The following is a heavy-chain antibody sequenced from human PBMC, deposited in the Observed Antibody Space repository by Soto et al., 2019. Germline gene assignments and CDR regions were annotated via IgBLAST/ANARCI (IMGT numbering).Heavy chain of an antibody. V-gene: IGHV4-34*01. CDR2: INHSGSS. CDR1: GGSFSGYY. J-gene: IGHJ4*02. Sequence: QVQLQQWGAGLLKPSETLSLTCAVYGGSFSGYYWSWIRQPPGKGLEWIGEINHSGSSNYNPSLKSRVTISVDTSKNQFSLKLRSVTAADTAVYYCARGYPDWNYRYFDYWGQGTLVTVSS. CDR3: ARGYPDWNYRYFDY. D-gene: IGHD1-7*01.